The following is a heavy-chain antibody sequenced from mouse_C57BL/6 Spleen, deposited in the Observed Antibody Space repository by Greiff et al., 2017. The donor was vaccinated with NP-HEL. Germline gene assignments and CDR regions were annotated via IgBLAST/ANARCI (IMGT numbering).Heavy chain of an antibody. V-gene: IGHV14-3*01. J-gene: IGHJ1*03. CDR1: GFNIKNTY. D-gene: IGHD1-1*01. CDR3: ARTYYYGSSYQDWYFDV. CDR2: IDPANGNP. Sequence: EVQLQQSVAELVRPGASVKLSCTASGFNIKNTYMHWVKQRPEQGLEWIGRIDPANGNPKYAPKFQGKATITADTSSNTAYLQLSSLTSEDTAIYYCARTYYYGSSYQDWYFDVWGTGTTVTVSS.